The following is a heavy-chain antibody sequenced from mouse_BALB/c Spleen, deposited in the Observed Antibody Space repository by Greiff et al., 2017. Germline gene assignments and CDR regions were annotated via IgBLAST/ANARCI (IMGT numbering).Heavy chain of an antibody. J-gene: IGHJ3*01. Sequence: EVQLVESGGGLVKPGGSLKLSCAASGFTFSSYAMSWVRQSPEKRLEWVAEISSGGSYTYYPDTVTGRFTISSDNAKNTLYLEMSSLRSEDTAMYYCARDEGYPAWFAYWGQGTLVTVSA. CDR1: GFTFSSYA. CDR2: ISSGGSYT. D-gene: IGHD2-14*01. CDR3: ARDEGYPAWFAY. V-gene: IGHV5-9-4*01.